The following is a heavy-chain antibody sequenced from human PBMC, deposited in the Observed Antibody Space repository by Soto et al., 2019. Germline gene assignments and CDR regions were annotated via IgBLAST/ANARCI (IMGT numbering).Heavy chain of an antibody. D-gene: IGHD2-21*02. CDR3: ASNIVVVTAMSYYYYGMDV. CDR2: IDKTGVST. CDR1: GFTFGSYA. V-gene: IGHV3-23*01. J-gene: IGHJ6*02. Sequence: GGSLRLSCEASGFTFGSYAMSWVRQAPGKGLEWVSTIDKTGVSTYYADSVKGRFTISRHNSKNTLYLQMNSLRAEDTAVYYCASNIVVVTAMSYYYYGMDVWGQGTTVTVSS.